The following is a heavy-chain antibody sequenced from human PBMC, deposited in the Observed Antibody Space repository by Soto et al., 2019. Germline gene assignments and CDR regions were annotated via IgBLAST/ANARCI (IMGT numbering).Heavy chain of an antibody. CDR2: ISWNSGSI. Sequence: GGSLRLSCAASGFTFDDYAMHWVRQAPGKGLEWVSGISWNSGSIGYADSVKGRFTISRDNAKNSLYLQMNSLRAEDTALYYCAKTGPHYGSGNMDVWGKGTTVTVSS. J-gene: IGHJ6*03. D-gene: IGHD3-10*01. CDR3: AKTGPHYGSGNMDV. V-gene: IGHV3-9*01. CDR1: GFTFDDYA.